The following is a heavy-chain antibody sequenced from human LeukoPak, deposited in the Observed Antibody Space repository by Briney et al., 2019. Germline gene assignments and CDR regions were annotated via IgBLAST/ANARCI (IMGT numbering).Heavy chain of an antibody. CDR1: GCTFSSYA. CDR2: ISYDGSNK. J-gene: IGHJ4*02. V-gene: IGHV3-30*04. Sequence: PAGSLRLSCAASGCTFSSYAMRWVRQAPGKGLEWVAVISYDGSNKYYADSVKGRFTISRDTSKNTLYPQMNSLRAEDTAVYYCARGRSMATLGASKVHWGPGTLVTVSS. CDR3: ARGRSMATLGASKVH. D-gene: IGHD5-24*01.